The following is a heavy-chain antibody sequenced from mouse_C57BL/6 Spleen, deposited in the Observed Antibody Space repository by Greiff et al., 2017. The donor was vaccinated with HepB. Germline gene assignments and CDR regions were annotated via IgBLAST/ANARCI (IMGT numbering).Heavy chain of an antibody. J-gene: IGHJ3*01. CDR1: GFTFSDYG. CDR3: ARRLYDYDPSFAY. D-gene: IGHD2-4*01. CDR2: ISSGSSTI. V-gene: IGHV5-17*01. Sequence: EVQLVESGGGLVKPGGSLKLSCAASGFTFSDYGMHWVRQAPEKGLEWVAYISSGSSTIYYADTVKGRFTISRDNAKNTLFLQMTSLRSEDTAMYYCARRLYDYDPSFAYWGQGTLVTVSA.